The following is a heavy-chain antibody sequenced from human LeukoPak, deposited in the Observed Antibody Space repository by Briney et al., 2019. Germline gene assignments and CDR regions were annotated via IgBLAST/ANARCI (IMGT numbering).Heavy chain of an antibody. CDR2: AFYRSQWQR. J-gene: IGHJ3*01. Sequence: SQTLSLTCAISGDSVSSNTAAWNWIRQSPSRGLEWLGRAFYRSQWQRDYAVSVRSRIAVNPDTSKNQLSLQLNSLTPEDTAVYYCARDRGGAVTAYSDAFDVWSQGTMVTVSS. D-gene: IGHD2-15*01. CDR3: ARDRGGAVTAYSDAFDV. V-gene: IGHV6-1*01. CDR1: GDSVSSNTAA.